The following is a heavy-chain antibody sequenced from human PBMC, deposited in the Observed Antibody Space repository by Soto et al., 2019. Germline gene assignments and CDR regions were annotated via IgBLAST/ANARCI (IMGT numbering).Heavy chain of an antibody. Sequence: ASVKVSCKVSGYTLTELSMHWVRQAPGKGLEWMGGFDPEDGETIYAQKFKGRVTMTEEKSTDTTYMELSSRRTEDTAVYYCATRGIFGVVPPPYYYYYYYMDVWGKGTTVTVSS. CDR2: FDPEDGET. CDR3: ATRGIFGVVPPPYYYYYYYMDV. J-gene: IGHJ6*03. V-gene: IGHV1-24*01. D-gene: IGHD3-3*01. CDR1: GYTLTELS.